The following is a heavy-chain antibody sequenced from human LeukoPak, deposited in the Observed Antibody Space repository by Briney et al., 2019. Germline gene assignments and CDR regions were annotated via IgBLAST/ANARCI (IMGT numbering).Heavy chain of an antibody. CDR3: ARYSSSRGTHFDY. CDR2: INPNSGGT. V-gene: IGHV1-2*02. D-gene: IGHD6-13*01. CDR1: GYTFTGYY. Sequence: GASVKISCKASGYTFTGYYMYWVRQAPGQGLEWMGWINPNSGGTNYAQKFQGRVTMTRDTSISTAYMELSRLRSDDTAVYYCARYSSSRGTHFDYWGQGTLVTVSS. J-gene: IGHJ4*02.